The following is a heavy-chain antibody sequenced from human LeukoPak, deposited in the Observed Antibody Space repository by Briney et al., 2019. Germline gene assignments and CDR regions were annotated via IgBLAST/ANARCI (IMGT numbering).Heavy chain of an antibody. D-gene: IGHD2-2*01. CDR2: VRSETDGGTT. V-gene: IGHV3-15*01. CDR1: GFTLSNAW. CDR3: TTLSYAAAPT. J-gene: IGHJ5*02. Sequence: GGSLRLSCAASGFTLSNAWMSWVRQAPGKGLEWVSRVRSETDGGTTDYAAPVQGRFTIPRDDSKNTLYLQMNSLETDDTAVYYCTTLSYAAAPTWGQGTLVTVSS.